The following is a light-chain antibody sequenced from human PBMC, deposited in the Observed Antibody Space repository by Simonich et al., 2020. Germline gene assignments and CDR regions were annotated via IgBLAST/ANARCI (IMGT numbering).Light chain of an antibody. CDR1: QSVSSY. V-gene: IGKV3-11*01. CDR3: QQYNNWPLYT. J-gene: IGKJ2*01. Sequence: EIMLTQSPATLSLSPGERATLSCRASQSVSSYLAWYQQKPGQAPRLLIYDASNRATGIPARFSGSGSGTEFTLTISSMQSEDFAVYYCQQYNNWPLYTFGQGTKLEIK. CDR2: DAS.